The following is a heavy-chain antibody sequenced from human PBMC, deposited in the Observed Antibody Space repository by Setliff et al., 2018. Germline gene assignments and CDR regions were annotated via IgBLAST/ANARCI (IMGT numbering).Heavy chain of an antibody. CDR2: IYPGDSDT. CDR3: AREGGYYDSRLDAFDI. D-gene: IGHD3-22*01. J-gene: IGHJ3*02. Sequence: PGESLKISCKGSGYSFTSYWIGWVRQMPGKGLEWMGIIYPGDSDTRYSPSFQGQVTISADKSISTAYLQWSSLKASDTAMYYCAREGGYYDSRLDAFDIWGQGTMVTVSS. V-gene: IGHV5-51*01. CDR1: GYSFTSYW.